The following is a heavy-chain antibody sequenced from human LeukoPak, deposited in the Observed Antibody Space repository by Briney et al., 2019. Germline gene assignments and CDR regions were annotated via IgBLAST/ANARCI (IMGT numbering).Heavy chain of an antibody. CDR2: IYPGDSDT. Sequence: GESLKISCQSSGHSLASYWIGWVRQMPGQGLEWVGIIYPGDSDTRYSPSFEGQVTISVDKSITTAYLQWTSLKASDTAMYYCARLAGNNWLDPWGQGTLVTVSS. V-gene: IGHV5-51*01. CDR1: GHSLASYW. J-gene: IGHJ5*02. CDR3: ARLAGNNWLDP.